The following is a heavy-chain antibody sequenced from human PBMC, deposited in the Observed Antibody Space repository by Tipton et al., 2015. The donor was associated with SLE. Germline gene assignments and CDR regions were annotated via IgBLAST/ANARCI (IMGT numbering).Heavy chain of an antibody. V-gene: IGHV3-7*01. CDR2: IKQDGSEK. CDR3: AELSTADAFDV. D-gene: IGHD5/OR15-5a*01. Sequence: GSLRLSCVASGFTFSRYWMTWVRQAPGKGLEWVANIKQDGSEKYYADSVKGRFTISRDNAKNSLYLQMNSLRAEDAALYYCAELSTADAFDVWGQGTLVTVSS. J-gene: IGHJ4*02. CDR1: GFTFSRYW.